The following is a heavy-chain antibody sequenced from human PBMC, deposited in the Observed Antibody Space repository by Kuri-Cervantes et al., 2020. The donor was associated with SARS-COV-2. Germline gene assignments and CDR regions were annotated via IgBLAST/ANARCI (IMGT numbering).Heavy chain of an antibody. J-gene: IGHJ6*02. CDR2: IIPIFGTA. CDR3: ARKHILTGWAYYYYGMDV. CDR1: GGTFSSYA. V-gene: IGHV1-69*06. D-gene: IGHD3-9*01. Sequence: SVKVSCKASGGTFSSYAISWVLQAPGQGLEWRGGIIPIFGTANYAQKFKGRVTITADKSTSTAYMELSSLRSEDTAVYYCARKHILTGWAYYYYGMDVWGQGTTVTVSS.